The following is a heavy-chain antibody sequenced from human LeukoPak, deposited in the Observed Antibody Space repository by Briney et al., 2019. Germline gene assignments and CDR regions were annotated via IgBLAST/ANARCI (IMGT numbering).Heavy chain of an antibody. CDR1: GFSFADEY. CDR2: ISNTGSYT. D-gene: IGHD6-19*01. Sequence: GGSLRLSCAVSGFSFADEYMSWIRQAPGQGLGWVSYISNTGSYTNYADSVEGRFTISRDNTENSLYLQMTSLRAEDTAVYYCARSRGAGPGAYFDCWGQGTLVAVTS. J-gene: IGHJ4*02. V-gene: IGHV3-11*03. CDR3: ARSRGAGPGAYFDC.